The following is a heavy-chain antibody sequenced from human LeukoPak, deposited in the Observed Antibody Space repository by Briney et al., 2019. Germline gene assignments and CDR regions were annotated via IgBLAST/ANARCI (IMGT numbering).Heavy chain of an antibody. CDR2: INPNGGTT. J-gene: IGHJ5*02. CDR3: ARDSSSSASGWFDP. V-gene: IGHV1-46*01. CDR1: GYTFIRHW. Sequence: ASVKVSCKASGYTFIRHWMHWVRQAPGQGLEWMGVINPNGGTTIYAQKLQGRVTLTRDMSTSTLYMELSSLTSEDTAVYYCARDSSSSASGWFDPGGQGTLVTVSS. D-gene: IGHD6-6*01.